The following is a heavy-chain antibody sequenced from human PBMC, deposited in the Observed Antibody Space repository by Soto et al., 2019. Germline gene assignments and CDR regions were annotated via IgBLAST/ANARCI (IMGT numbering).Heavy chain of an antibody. CDR2: VDPEGGET. D-gene: IGHD1-26*01. CDR1: GCTFTDYY. J-gene: IGHJ3*02. V-gene: IGHV1-69-2*01. CDR3: ATATEGSLRGSYYRDMRAFDI. Sequence: GASVKVSCKVSGCTFTDYYMHWVQQAPGKGLEWMGLVDPEGGETIYAEKFQGRVTITADTSTDTAYMELSSLRSEDTAVYYCATATEGSLRGSYYRDMRAFDIWGQGTMVTVSS.